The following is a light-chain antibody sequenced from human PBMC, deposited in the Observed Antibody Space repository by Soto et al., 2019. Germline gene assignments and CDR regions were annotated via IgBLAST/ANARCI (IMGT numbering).Light chain of an antibody. Sequence: QLVLTQSPSASASLGASVKITCTLSSGHSSYPIAWHQQQPDKGPRYLMKLNSDGSHSKGDGIPDRFSGSRSGAERYLTISSLQSEDEADYYCQTWATGIRVFGGGTKLTVL. CDR1: SGHSSYP. V-gene: IGLV4-69*01. J-gene: IGLJ2*01. CDR2: LNSDGSH. CDR3: QTWATGIRV.